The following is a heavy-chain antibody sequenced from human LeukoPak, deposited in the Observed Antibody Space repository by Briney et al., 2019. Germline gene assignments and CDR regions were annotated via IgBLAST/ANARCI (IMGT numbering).Heavy chain of an antibody. J-gene: IGHJ6*03. CDR2: MNPNSGST. V-gene: IGHV1-8*02. D-gene: IGHD6-19*01. Sequence: ASVKVSCKASGYTFTSYDINWVRQATGQGLEWMGWMNPNSGSTSYAQKFQGRVTMTRDMSTSTVYMELSSLRSEDTAVYYCAREPGLGYSSGWYRYYYMDVWGKGTTATVSS. CDR3: AREPGLGYSSGWYRYYYMDV. CDR1: GYTFTSYD.